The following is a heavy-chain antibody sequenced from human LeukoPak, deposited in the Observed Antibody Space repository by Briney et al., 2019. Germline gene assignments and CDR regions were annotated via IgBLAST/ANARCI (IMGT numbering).Heavy chain of an antibody. J-gene: IGHJ5*02. Sequence: SETLSLTCAVYGGSFSGYYWSWIRQPPGKGLEWIGEINHSGSTNYNPSLKSRVTISVDTSKNQFSLKLSSVTAADTAVYYCARGGHSSSWYGNWFDPWGQGTLVTVSS. V-gene: IGHV4-34*01. CDR2: INHSGST. CDR3: ARGGHSSSWYGNWFDP. CDR1: GGSFSGYY. D-gene: IGHD6-13*01.